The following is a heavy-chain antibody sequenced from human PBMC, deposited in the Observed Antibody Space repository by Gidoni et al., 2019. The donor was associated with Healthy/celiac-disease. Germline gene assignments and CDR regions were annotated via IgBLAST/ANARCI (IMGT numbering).Heavy chain of an antibody. CDR3: ARSVTTYYYYYMDV. CDR2: INHSGST. Sequence: QVQLHQWGAGLLKPSETLSLTCAVYGVSFSGYYWSWIRQPPGKGLEWIGEINHSGSTNYNPSLKSRVTISVDTSKNQFSLKLSSVTAADTAVYYCARSVTTYYYYYMDVWGKGTTVTVS. CDR1: GVSFSGYY. D-gene: IGHD4-17*01. J-gene: IGHJ6*03. V-gene: IGHV4-34*01.